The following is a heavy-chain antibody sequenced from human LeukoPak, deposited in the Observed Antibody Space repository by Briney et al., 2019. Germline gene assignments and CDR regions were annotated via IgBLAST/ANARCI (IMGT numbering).Heavy chain of an antibody. CDR1: GFTFSSYA. CDR3: ARDSFSDPAMAAYYYYGMDV. Sequence: TGGSLRLSCVTSGFTFSSYAMHWVRQAPGKGLEWVANIKQDGSEKYYVDSVKGRFTISRDNAKNSLYLQMNSLRAEDTAVYYCARDSFSDPAMAAYYYYGMDVWGQGTTVTVSS. V-gene: IGHV3-7*03. CDR2: IKQDGSEK. J-gene: IGHJ6*02. D-gene: IGHD5-18*01.